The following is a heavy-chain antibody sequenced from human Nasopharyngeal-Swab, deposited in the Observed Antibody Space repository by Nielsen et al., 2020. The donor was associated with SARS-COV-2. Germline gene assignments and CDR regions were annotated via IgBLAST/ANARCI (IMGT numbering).Heavy chain of an antibody. J-gene: IGHJ3*02. CDR2: INPNSGGT. V-gene: IGHV1-2*06. Sequence: ASAKAPCKASGYIFTGFYMHWVRQAPGQGLEWMGRINPNSGGTNYAQKFQGRVTMTRDTSISTAYMELSRLRSDDTAVYYCARSGSYSDAFDIWGQGTMVTVSS. CDR3: ARSGSYSDAFDI. D-gene: IGHD1-26*01. CDR1: GYIFTGFY.